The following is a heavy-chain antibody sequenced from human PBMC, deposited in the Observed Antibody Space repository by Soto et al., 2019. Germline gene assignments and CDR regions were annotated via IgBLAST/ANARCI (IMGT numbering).Heavy chain of an antibody. V-gene: IGHV3-33*01. CDR2: IWYDGSNK. Sequence: GGSLRLSCAASGFTFSSYGMHWVRQAPGKGLEWVAVIWYDGSNKYYADSVKGRFTISRDNSKNTLYLQMNSLRAEDTAVYYCARDIAAAGTSYYYYGMDVWGQGTTVTVSS. D-gene: IGHD6-13*01. CDR1: GFTFSSYG. J-gene: IGHJ6*02. CDR3: ARDIAAAGTSYYYYGMDV.